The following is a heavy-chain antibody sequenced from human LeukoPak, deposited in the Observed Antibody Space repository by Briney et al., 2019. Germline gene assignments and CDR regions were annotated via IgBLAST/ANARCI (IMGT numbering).Heavy chain of an antibody. CDR2: ISSSGSTI. J-gene: IGHJ4*02. D-gene: IGHD6-13*01. V-gene: IGHV3-48*03. CDR3: ARGEGIAAAGPEDFDY. CDR1: GFTFSSYE. Sequence: GGSLRLSCAASGFTFSSYEMNWVRQAPGKGLEWGSYISSSGSTIYYADSVKGRFTISRDNAKNSLYLQMNSLRAEDTAVYYFARGEGIAAAGPEDFDYWGQGTLVTVSS.